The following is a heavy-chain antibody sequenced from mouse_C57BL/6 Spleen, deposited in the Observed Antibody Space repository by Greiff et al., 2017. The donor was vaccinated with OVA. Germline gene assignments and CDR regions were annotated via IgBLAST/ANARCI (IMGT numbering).Heavy chain of an antibody. CDR1: GYTFTSYW. V-gene: IGHV1-61*01. CDR2: IYPSDSET. CDR3: ARTGSSGYRYFDV. D-gene: IGHD1-3*01. Sequence: QVQLQQPGAELVRPGSSVKLSCKASGYTFTSYWMDWVKQRPGQGLEWIGNIYPSDSETHYNQKFKDKATLTVDKSSSTAYMQLSSLTSEDSAVYDCARTGSSGYRYFDVWGTGTTVTVSS. J-gene: IGHJ1*03.